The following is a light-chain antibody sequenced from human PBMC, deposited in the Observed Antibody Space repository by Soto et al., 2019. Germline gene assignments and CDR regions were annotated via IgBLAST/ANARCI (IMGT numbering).Light chain of an antibody. CDR3: QHYDNTPPSVT. CDR1: QSVSSDY. CDR2: GAS. V-gene: IGKV3-20*01. Sequence: EIVFTQSPYTLSLSPGERATLSCRASQSVSSDYLVWYQQKPGQAPRLLIYGASRRATGIPDRFSGGGSGTDFILNISRLEPEDFAVYYCQHYDNTPPSVTFGPGTKVDIK. J-gene: IGKJ3*01.